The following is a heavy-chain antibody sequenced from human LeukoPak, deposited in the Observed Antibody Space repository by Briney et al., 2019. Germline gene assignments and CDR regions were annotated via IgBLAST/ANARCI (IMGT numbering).Heavy chain of an antibody. J-gene: IGHJ4*02. D-gene: IGHD3-22*01. CDR3: ARGPYYDSPLYYFDY. V-gene: IGHV6-1*01. CDR2: TYYRSKWYN. CDR1: GDSVSSNSAA. Sequence: SQTLSLTCAISGDSVSSNSAAWNWIRQSPSRGLEWLGRTYYRSKWYNDYAVSVKSRITINPDTSKNQFSMHLNSVTPEDMAVYYCARGPYYDSPLYYFDYWGQRTLVTVSS.